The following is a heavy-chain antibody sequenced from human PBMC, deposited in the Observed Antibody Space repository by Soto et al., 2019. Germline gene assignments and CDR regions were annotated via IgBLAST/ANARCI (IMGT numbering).Heavy chain of an antibody. CDR2: IYHSGST. CDR1: GGSISTGGYY. CDR3: ARDQLEGNWFDP. Sequence: PSETLSLTFVVSGGSISTGGYYWNWIRQPPGKGLEWIGYIYHSGSTLYNPSLKSRVTISVDKSKNQFSLKLSSVTAADTAVYYCARDQLEGNWFDPWGQGTLVTDS. V-gene: IGHV4-30-2*01. D-gene: IGHD1-1*01. J-gene: IGHJ5*02.